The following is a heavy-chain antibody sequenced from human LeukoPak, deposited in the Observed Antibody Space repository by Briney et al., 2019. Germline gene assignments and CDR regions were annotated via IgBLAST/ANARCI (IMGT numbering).Heavy chain of an antibody. CDR1: GGSISSYY. CDR2: IYYSGST. J-gene: IGHJ6*03. V-gene: IGHV4-59*01. CDR3: ARGLYYYMDV. Sequence: SETLSLTCTVSGGSISSYYWSWIRQPPGKGLEWIGYIYYSGSTNYNPSLKSRVTISVDTSKNQFSLKLSSVTAEDTAVYYCARGLYYYMDVWGKGTTVTISS.